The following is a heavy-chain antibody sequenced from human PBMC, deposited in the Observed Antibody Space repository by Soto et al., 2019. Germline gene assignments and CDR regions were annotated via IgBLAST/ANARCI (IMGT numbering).Heavy chain of an antibody. CDR1: GGSFSGYY. D-gene: IGHD6-19*01. V-gene: IGHV4-34*01. J-gene: IGHJ4*02. CDR2: INHSGST. Sequence: ETLSLTCAVYGGSFSGYYWSWIRQPPGKGLEWIGEINHSGSTNYNPSLKSRVTISVDTSKNQFSLKLSSVTAADTAVYYCARWGSGWYYFDYWSQGTLVTVSS. CDR3: ARWGSGWYYFDY.